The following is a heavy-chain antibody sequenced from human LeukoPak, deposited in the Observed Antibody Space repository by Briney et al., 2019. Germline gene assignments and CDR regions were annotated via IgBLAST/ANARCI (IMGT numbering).Heavy chain of an antibody. Sequence: ASVKVSCKASGYTFTSYATHWVRQAPGQRLEWTGWINAGNGNTKYSQKFQGRVTITRDTSASTAYMELSSLRSEDTAVYYCARDQSLGSPDYWGQGTLVTVSS. CDR1: GYTFTSYA. CDR2: INAGNGNT. D-gene: IGHD6-6*01. CDR3: ARDQSLGSPDY. J-gene: IGHJ4*02. V-gene: IGHV1-3*01.